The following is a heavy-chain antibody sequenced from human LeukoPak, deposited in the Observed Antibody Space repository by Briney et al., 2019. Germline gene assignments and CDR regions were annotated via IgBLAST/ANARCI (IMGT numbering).Heavy chain of an antibody. V-gene: IGHV1-18*01. CDR2: INTNNGNT. CDR3: ARDAQAAGSLDY. D-gene: IGHD3-10*01. Sequence: ASVKVSCKASGYTFTNYAFSWVRQAPGQGLEWMGWINTNNGNTNYVKRLQGRVTMTTDTSTTTAYMELRSLISDDTAVYYCARDAQAAGSLDYWGQGTLVTVSS. CDR1: GYTFTNYA. J-gene: IGHJ4*02.